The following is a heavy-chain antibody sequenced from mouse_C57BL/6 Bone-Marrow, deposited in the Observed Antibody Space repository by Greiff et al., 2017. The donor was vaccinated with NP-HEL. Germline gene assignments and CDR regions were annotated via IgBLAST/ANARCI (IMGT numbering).Heavy chain of an antibody. V-gene: IGHV1-53*01. CDR1: GYTFTSYW. CDR3: ARGGTTVVDWYFDV. J-gene: IGHJ1*03. Sequence: QVQLKESGTELVKPGASVKLSCKASGYTFTSYWMHWVKQRPGQGLEWIGNINPSNGGTNYNEKFKSKATLTVDKSSSTAYMQLSSLTSEDSAVYYCARGGTTVVDWYFDVWGTGTTVTVSS. D-gene: IGHD1-1*01. CDR2: INPSNGGT.